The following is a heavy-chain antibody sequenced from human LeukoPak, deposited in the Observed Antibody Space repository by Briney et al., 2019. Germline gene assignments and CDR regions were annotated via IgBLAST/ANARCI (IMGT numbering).Heavy chain of an antibody. V-gene: IGHV3-30*18. Sequence: GGSLRLSCAASGFTFSNYGMHWVRQAPGNGLDWVVVISYDGSKKYYADSVKGRFTISRDNSKNTLYLQMNSLRAEDTAVYYCANGYYYGSGSYYKEAFDIWGQGTMVTVSS. CDR3: ANGYYYGSGSYYKEAFDI. CDR1: GFTFSNYG. CDR2: ISYDGSKK. D-gene: IGHD3-10*01. J-gene: IGHJ3*02.